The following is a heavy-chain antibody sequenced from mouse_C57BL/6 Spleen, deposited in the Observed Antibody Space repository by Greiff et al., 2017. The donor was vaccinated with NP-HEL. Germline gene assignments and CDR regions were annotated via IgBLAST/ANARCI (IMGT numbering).Heavy chain of an antibody. J-gene: IGHJ4*01. V-gene: IGHV1-69*01. D-gene: IGHD1-1*01. CDR2: IDPSDSYT. CDR1: GYTFTSYW. Sequence: QVQLQQPGAELVMPGASVKLSCKASGYTFTSYWMHWVKQRPGQGLEWIGEIDPSDSYTHYNQKFKGKSTLTVDKSSSTAYMQLSSLTSEDSAVYYCARRGYYGSRFAMDYWGQGTSVTVSS. CDR3: ARRGYYGSRFAMDY.